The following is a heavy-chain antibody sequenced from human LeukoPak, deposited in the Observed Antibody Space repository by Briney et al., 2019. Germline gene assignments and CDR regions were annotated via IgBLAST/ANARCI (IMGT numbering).Heavy chain of an antibody. Sequence: PGGSLRLSCAASGFIFNSFSMHWVRQAPGKGPDWVAAVLSDGNKKYSADSVKGRFTISKDNSRNTLYLQMNSLRADDTAMYYCTRGKAKGRSSSWPFDYWGQGTLVTVSS. CDR2: VLSDGNKK. CDR3: TRGKAKGRSSSWPFDY. D-gene: IGHD6-13*01. V-gene: IGHV3-30-3*01. J-gene: IGHJ4*02. CDR1: GFIFNSFS.